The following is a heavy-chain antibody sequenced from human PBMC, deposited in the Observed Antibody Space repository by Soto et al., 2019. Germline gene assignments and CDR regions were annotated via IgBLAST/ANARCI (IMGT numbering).Heavy chain of an antibody. D-gene: IGHD6-19*01. CDR3: ARVDSSGWLGLLRVFDY. J-gene: IGHJ4*02. Sequence: GSLRLSCAASGFTFSSYAMHWVRQAPGKGLEWVAVISYDGSNEYYADSVKGRFTISRDNSKNTLYLQMNSLRAEDTAVYYCARVDSSGWLGLLRVFDYWGQGTLVTVSS. V-gene: IGHV3-30-3*01. CDR2: ISYDGSNE. CDR1: GFTFSSYA.